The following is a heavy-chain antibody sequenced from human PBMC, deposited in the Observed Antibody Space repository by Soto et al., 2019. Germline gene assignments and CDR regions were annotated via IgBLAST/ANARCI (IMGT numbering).Heavy chain of an antibody. J-gene: IGHJ6*02. CDR2: ISAYNGNT. Sequence: ASVKVSCKASGYTFTSYGISWVRQAPGQGLEWMGWISAYNGNTNYAQKLQRRVTMTTDTSTSTAYMQLRSLRSDDTAVYYCAVARIAAAGTRGYYYGMDVWGQGTTVTVSS. D-gene: IGHD6-13*01. CDR3: AVARIAAAGTRGYYYGMDV. CDR1: GYTFTSYG. V-gene: IGHV1-18*01.